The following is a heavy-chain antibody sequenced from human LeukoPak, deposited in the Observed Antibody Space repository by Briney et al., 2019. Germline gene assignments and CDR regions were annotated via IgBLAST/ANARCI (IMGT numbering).Heavy chain of an antibody. CDR3: ARENSQRYYDFWSGYTNWFDP. J-gene: IGHJ5*02. Sequence: ASVKVSCKASGYTFTGYYMHWVRQAPGQGLEWMGWVNPNSGGTNYAQKFQGRVTMTRDTSISTAYMELSRLRSDDTAVYYCARENSQRYYDFWSGYTNWFDPWGQGTLVTVSS. V-gene: IGHV1-2*02. D-gene: IGHD3-3*01. CDR2: VNPNSGGT. CDR1: GYTFTGYY.